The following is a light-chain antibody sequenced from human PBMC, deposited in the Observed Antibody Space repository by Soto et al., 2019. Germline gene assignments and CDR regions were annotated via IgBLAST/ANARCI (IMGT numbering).Light chain of an antibody. CDR2: AAS. V-gene: IGKV1D-12*01. Sequence: DIQMTQSPSSVSASVGARVTITCRASQGISSWLAWYQQKPGKAPRLLIYAASSLQGGAPSRFSGSGSGTHFTLTIGSLQPEDFASYYCQQAISFPHTFGQGTKLEIK. CDR1: QGISSW. CDR3: QQAISFPHT. J-gene: IGKJ2*01.